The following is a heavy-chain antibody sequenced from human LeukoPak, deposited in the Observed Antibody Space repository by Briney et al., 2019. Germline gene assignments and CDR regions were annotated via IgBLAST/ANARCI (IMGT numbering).Heavy chain of an antibody. V-gene: IGHV1-69*01. J-gene: IGHJ4*02. CDR3: AREDSSGYTSDY. Sequence: SVKVSCKASGGTFSSYAISWVRQAPGQGLEWVGGIIPIFGTANYAQKFQGRVTITADESTSTAYMELSSLRSEDTAVYYCAREDSSGYTSDYWGQGTLVTVSS. D-gene: IGHD3-22*01. CDR1: GGTFSSYA. CDR2: IIPIFGTA.